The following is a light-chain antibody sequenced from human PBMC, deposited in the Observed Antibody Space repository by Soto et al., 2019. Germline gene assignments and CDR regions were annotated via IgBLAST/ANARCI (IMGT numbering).Light chain of an antibody. CDR1: SSDIGTYDY. CDR3: TSYTGDDFTFV. Sequence: QSVLTQPPSASGSLGQSVTISCTGTSSDIGTYDYVSWYQQHPGRAPKLIIFEVSKRPLGVPDRFSGSKSGNTASLIVSGLQPDDEAEYHCTSYTGDDFTFVFGTGTKGTAL. J-gene: IGLJ1*01. CDR2: EVS. V-gene: IGLV2-8*01.